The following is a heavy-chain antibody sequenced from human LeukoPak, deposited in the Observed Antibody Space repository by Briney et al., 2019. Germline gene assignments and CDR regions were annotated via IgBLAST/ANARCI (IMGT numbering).Heavy chain of an antibody. J-gene: IGHJ4*02. CDR1: GFTFGGYG. CDR2: IAYDGSRA. V-gene: IGHV3-33*01. Sequence: GGSLRLSCAGSGFTFGGYGMHWFRRTPSKGLEWVAVIAYDGSRAFYADSVKGRFTISRDNSKNTMSVQMDDLRAEDTAVYYCTRYNNDHFDYWGQGTLVTVSS. D-gene: IGHD1-14*01. CDR3: TRYNNDHFDY.